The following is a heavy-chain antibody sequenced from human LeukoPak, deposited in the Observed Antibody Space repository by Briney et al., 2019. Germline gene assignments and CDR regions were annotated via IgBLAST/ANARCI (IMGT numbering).Heavy chain of an antibody. J-gene: IGHJ4*02. CDR3: ARDPDLPYYYDSSGYQPFSDY. CDR1: GYTFTSYY. CDR2: INPSGGST. V-gene: IGHV1-46*01. D-gene: IGHD3-22*01. Sequence: EASVKVSCKASGYTFTSYYMHWVRQAPGQGLEWMGIINPSGGSTSYAQKFQGRVTMTRDTSKSTVYMELSSLRSEDTAVYYCARDPDLPYYYDSSGYQPFSDYWGQGTLVTVSS.